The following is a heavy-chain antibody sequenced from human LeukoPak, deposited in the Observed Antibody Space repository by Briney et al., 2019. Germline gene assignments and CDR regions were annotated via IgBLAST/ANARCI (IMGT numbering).Heavy chain of an antibody. D-gene: IGHD2-2*01. CDR3: AREGSTSCYYFDY. J-gene: IGHJ4*02. CDR2: IYYSGST. CDR1: GGSISSSY. Sequence: SETLSLTCTVSGGSISSSYWSWIRQPPGKGLEWIGYIYYSGSTNYNPSLKSRVTISVDTSKNQFSLKLSSVTAADTAVYYCAREGSTSCYYFDYWGQGTLVTVSS. V-gene: IGHV4-59*12.